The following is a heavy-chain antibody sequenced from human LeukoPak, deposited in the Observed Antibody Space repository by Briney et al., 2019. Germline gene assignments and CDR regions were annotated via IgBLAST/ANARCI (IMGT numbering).Heavy chain of an antibody. CDR2: INHSGST. CDR3: ARVGGIAVILTRYYFDY. CDR1: GGSISSYY. Sequence: SETLSLTCTVSGGSISSYYWSWIRQPPGKGLEWIGEINHSGSTNYNPSLKSRVTISVDTSKNQFSLKLSSVTAADTAVYYCARVGGIAVILTRYYFDYWGQGTLVTVSS. J-gene: IGHJ4*02. V-gene: IGHV4-34*01. D-gene: IGHD6-19*01.